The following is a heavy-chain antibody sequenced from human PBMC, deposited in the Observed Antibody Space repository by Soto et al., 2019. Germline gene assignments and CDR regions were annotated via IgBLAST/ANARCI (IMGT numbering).Heavy chain of an antibody. V-gene: IGHV3-21*01. Sequence: EVQLVESGGGLVKPGGSLRLSCAASGFTFSSYNMNWVRQAPGKGLEWVSSTSSSSSYIYYADSVKGRFTISRDNAKNSLYLQMNSLRAEDTAVFYCARGGYGDYPNWFDPWGQGTLVTVSS. CDR2: TSSSSSYI. J-gene: IGHJ5*02. CDR3: ARGGYGDYPNWFDP. D-gene: IGHD4-17*01. CDR1: GFTFSSYN.